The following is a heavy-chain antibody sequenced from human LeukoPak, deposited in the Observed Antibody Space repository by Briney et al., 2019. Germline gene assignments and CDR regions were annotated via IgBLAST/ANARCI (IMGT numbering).Heavy chain of an antibody. CDR1: GFTFSSYA. D-gene: IGHD5-12*01. CDR2: ISGSGGST. CDR3: AKRPRGYSGYDWVDY. V-gene: IGHV3-23*01. Sequence: PGGSLTLSCAPSGFTFSSYAMSWVRQAPGKGLEWVSAISGSGGSTYYADSVKGRFTISRDNSKNTLYLQMNSLRAEVTAVYYCAKRPRGYSGYDWVDYWGQGTLVTVSS. J-gene: IGHJ4*02.